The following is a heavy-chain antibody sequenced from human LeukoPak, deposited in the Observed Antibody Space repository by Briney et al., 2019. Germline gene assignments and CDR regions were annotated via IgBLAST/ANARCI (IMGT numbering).Heavy chain of an antibody. CDR2: IYYTGST. CDR1: GGSISRIIYY. Sequence: PSETLSLTCTVSGGSISRIIYYWGWIRQPPGKGLKWIGSIYYTGSTYYTPSLRSRVTISVDTSKNQFSLKLSAVTAADTAVYYCAGDYGASYRFDYWGQGTLVTVSS. J-gene: IGHJ4*02. D-gene: IGHD3-16*01. V-gene: IGHV4-39*07. CDR3: AGDYGASYRFDY.